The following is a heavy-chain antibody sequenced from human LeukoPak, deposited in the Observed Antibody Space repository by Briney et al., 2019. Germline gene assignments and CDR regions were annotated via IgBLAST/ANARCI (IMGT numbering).Heavy chain of an antibody. J-gene: IGHJ4*02. D-gene: IGHD3-3*01. V-gene: IGHV3-21*01. CDR1: GFTFSCHS. CDR2: ISSSGDYK. CDR3: ARSNDFWSGHFDY. Sequence: GGSLRLSCAASGFTFSCHSMNWLRQAPGKGLEWVSSISSSGDYKYYADSLKGRFTISRDNAKNSLHLQMNSLRAEDTAVYYCARSNDFWSGHFDYWGQGSLVTVSS.